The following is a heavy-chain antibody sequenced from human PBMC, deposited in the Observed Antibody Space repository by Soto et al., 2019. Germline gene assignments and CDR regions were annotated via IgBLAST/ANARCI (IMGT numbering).Heavy chain of an antibody. D-gene: IGHD5-18*01. Sequence: PGGSLRLSCAASGFTFSSYGMHWVRQAPGKGLEWVAVIWYDGSNKYYAGSVKGRFTISRDNSKNTLYLQMNSLRAEDTAVYYCTRDREGGYSYGNDAFDIWGQGTMVTVSS. CDR1: GFTFSSYG. CDR2: IWYDGSNK. V-gene: IGHV3-33*01. J-gene: IGHJ3*02. CDR3: TRDREGGYSYGNDAFDI.